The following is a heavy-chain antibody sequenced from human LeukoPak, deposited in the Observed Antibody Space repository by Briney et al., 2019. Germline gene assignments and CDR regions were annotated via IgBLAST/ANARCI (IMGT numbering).Heavy chain of an antibody. D-gene: IGHD6-13*01. CDR1: GGSISSSSYY. CDR3: ARSRIAAAGKTRFDP. V-gene: IGHV4-39*01. J-gene: IGHJ5*02. CDR2: IYYSGST. Sequence: SETLSLTCTVSGGSISSSSYYWGWIRQPPGKGLEWIGSIYYSGSTYYNPSLKSRVTISVDTSKNQFSLKLSSVTAADTAVCYCARSRIAAAGKTRFDPWGQGTLVTVSS.